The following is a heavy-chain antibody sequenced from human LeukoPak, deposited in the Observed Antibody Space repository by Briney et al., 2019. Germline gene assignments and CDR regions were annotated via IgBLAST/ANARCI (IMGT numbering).Heavy chain of an antibody. Sequence: SETLSLTCVVSGGSIITNDYWWGWIRQPPGKGLEWIGSIYYSGSTYYNPSLKSRVTISVDTSKNQFSLKLSSVTAADTAVYYCAGGDSLAPTVTTYYYYYMDVWGKGTTVTVSS. J-gene: IGHJ6*03. CDR2: IYYSGST. CDR1: GGSIITNDYW. D-gene: IGHD4-17*01. V-gene: IGHV4-39*07. CDR3: AGGDSLAPTVTTYYYYYMDV.